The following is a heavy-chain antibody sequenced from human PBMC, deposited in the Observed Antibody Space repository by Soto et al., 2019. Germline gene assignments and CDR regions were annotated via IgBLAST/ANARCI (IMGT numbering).Heavy chain of an antibody. Sequence: QVQLVESGGGVVQPGRSLRLSCAASGFTFSSYAMHWVRQAPGKGLEWVAVISYDGSNKYYADSVKGRFTISRDNSKNTLYLQMNSLRAEDTAVYYCARDPDSGSYSYYFDYWGQGTLVTVSS. J-gene: IGHJ4*02. CDR3: ARDPDSGSYSYYFDY. CDR1: GFTFSSYA. V-gene: IGHV3-30-3*01. CDR2: ISYDGSNK. D-gene: IGHD1-26*01.